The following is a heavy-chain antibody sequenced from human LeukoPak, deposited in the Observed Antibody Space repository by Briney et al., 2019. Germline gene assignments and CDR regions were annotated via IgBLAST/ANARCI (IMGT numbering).Heavy chain of an antibody. D-gene: IGHD2-2*01. V-gene: IGHV4-59*01. Sequence: PSETLSLTCTVSGGSISSYYWSWIRQPPGKGLEWIGYIYYSGGPNYNPSLKSRVTISVDTSKNQFSLKLSSVTAADTAVYYCARGSLYCSSTSCGYNWFDPWGQGTLVTVSS. CDR1: GGSISSYY. CDR2: IYYSGGP. CDR3: ARGSLYCSSTSCGYNWFDP. J-gene: IGHJ5*02.